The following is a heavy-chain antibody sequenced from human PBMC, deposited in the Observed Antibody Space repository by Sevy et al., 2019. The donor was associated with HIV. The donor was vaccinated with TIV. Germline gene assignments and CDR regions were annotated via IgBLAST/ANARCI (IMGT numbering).Heavy chain of an antibody. CDR2: ISSSGSTI. Sequence: GGSLRLSCAASGFTFSDYYMSWIRQAPGKGLEWVSYISSSGSTIYYADSVKGRFTISRDNAKNSLYLQMNSLRAEDTAGYYWGRDRREQQLTEGGGGDWGRGTLVTVSS. CDR3: GRDRREQQLTEGGGGD. CDR1: GFTFSDYY. V-gene: IGHV3-11*01. D-gene: IGHD6-13*01. J-gene: IGHJ4*02.